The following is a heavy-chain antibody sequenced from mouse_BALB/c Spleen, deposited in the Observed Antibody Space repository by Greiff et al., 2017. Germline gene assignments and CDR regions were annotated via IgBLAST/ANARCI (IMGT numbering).Heavy chain of an antibody. Sequence: EVKLMESGGGLVQPGGSRKLSCAASGFTFSSFGMHWVRQAPEKGLEWVAYISSGSSTIYYADTVKGRFTISRDNPKNTLFLQMTSLRSEDTAMYYCARLGDYDFAYWGQGTLVTVSA. CDR2: ISSGSSTI. D-gene: IGHD2-4*01. CDR3: ARLGDYDFAY. V-gene: IGHV5-17*02. J-gene: IGHJ3*01. CDR1: GFTFSSFG.